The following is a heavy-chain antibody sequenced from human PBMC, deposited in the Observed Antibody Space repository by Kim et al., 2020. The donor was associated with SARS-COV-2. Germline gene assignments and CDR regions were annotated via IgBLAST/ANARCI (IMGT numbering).Heavy chain of an antibody. CDR2: ISYDGSNK. J-gene: IGHJ6*02. D-gene: IGHD5-12*01. CDR3: ARDEEMATIDRGEIYYYYGMDV. CDR1: GFTFSSYA. Sequence: GGSLRLSCAASGFTFSSYAMHWVRQAPGKGLEWVAVISYDGSNKYYADSVKGRFTISRDNSKNTLYLQMNSLRAEDTAVYYCARDEEMATIDRGEIYYYYGMDVWGQGTTVTVSS. V-gene: IGHV3-30*04.